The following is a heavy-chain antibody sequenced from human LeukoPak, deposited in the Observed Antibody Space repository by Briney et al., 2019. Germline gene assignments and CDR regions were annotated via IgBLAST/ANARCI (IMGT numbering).Heavy chain of an antibody. J-gene: IGHJ4*02. CDR2: ISYDGSNK. Sequence: PGGSLRLSCGASGFTFSSYAMHWVRQAPGKGLEWVAVISYDGSNKYYADSVKGRFTISRDNSKNTLYLQMNSPRDEDTAVYYCARKAGYYYGSGDYWGQGTLVTVSS. CDR3: ARKAGYYYGSGDY. D-gene: IGHD3-10*01. CDR1: GFTFSSYA. V-gene: IGHV3-30*04.